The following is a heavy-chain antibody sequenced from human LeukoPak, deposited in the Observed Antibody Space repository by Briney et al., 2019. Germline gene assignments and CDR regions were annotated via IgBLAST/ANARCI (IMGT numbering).Heavy chain of an antibody. CDR2: IYSGGST. V-gene: IGHV3-53*01. D-gene: IGHD2-21*01. CDR3: ARDRVFPPDAFDI. Sequence: GGSLRLSCAASGFTVSSNYMSWVRQAPGKGLEWVSVIYSGGSTYYADSVKSRFTISRDNSKNTLYLQMNSLRAEDTAVYYCARDRVFPPDAFDIWGQGTMVTVSS. J-gene: IGHJ3*02. CDR1: GFTVSSNY.